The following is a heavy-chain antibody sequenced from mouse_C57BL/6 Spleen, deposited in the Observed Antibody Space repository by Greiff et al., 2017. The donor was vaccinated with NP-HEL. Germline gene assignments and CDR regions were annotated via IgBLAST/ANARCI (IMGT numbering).Heavy chain of an antibody. CDR2: IYPGDGDT. J-gene: IGHJ3*01. CDR3: ARGDYDAAWFAY. D-gene: IGHD2-4*01. CDR1: GYAFSSSW. Sequence: VQLQQSGPELVKPGASVKISCKASGYAFSSSWMNWVKQRPGKGLEWIGRIYPGDGDTNYNGKFKGKATLTADKSSSTAYMQLSSLTSEDSAVYFFARGDYDAAWFAYWGQGTLVTVSA. V-gene: IGHV1-82*01.